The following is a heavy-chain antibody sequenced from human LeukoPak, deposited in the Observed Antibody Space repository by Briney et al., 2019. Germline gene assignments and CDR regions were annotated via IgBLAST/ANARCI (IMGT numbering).Heavy chain of an antibody. CDR2: INPNSGAT. CDR3: ARRGAAAGTLGYYYYMDV. CDR1: GYALTDYY. J-gene: IGHJ6*03. D-gene: IGHD6-13*01. V-gene: IGHV1-2*02. Sequence: ASVKVSCKASGYALTDYYLHWVRQAPGQGLQWMGWINPNSGATHYAQNFQGRVTMTRDTSISTAYMELRSLSSDDTAVYYCARRGAAAGTLGYYYYMDVWGKGTTVTVSS.